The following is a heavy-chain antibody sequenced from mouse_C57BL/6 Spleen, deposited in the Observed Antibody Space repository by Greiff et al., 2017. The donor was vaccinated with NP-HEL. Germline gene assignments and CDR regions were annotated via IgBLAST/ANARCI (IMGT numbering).Heavy chain of an antibody. CDR2: IDPEDGDT. J-gene: IGHJ2*01. Sequence: VQLQQSGAELVRPGASVKLSCTASGFNIKDYYMHWVKQRPEQGLEWIGRIDPEDGDTKYAAKFQGKATLTADTSSNTAYMQLSSLTSEDTAVYYCTTAYYSNYEDDYWGQGTTLTVSS. CDR3: TTAYYSNYEDDY. V-gene: IGHV14-1*01. D-gene: IGHD2-5*01. CDR1: GFNIKDYY.